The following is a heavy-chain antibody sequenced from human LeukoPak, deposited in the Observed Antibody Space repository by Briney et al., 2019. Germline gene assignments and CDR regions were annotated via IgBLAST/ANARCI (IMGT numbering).Heavy chain of an antibody. CDR2: ISYDGSNK. V-gene: IGHV3-30*18. J-gene: IGHJ4*02. Sequence: GGSLRLSCAASGFTFSSYGMHWVRQAPGKGLEWVAVISYDGSNKYYADSVKGRFTISRDNSKNTLYLQMNSPRAEDTAVYYCAKDSSGYYDYWGQGTLVTVSS. D-gene: IGHD3-22*01. CDR1: GFTFSSYG. CDR3: AKDSSGYYDY.